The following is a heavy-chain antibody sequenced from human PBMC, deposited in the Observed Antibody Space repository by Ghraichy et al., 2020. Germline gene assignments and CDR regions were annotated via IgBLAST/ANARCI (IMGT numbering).Heavy chain of an antibody. D-gene: IGHD7-27*01. CDR2: IYHSGST. CDR3: ASSGVYYYYMDV. V-gene: IGHV4-30-2*01. J-gene: IGHJ6*03. CDR1: GGSISSGGYS. Sequence: SETLSLTCAVSGGSISSGGYSWSWLRQPPGKGWDWIGYIYHSGSTYYNPSLKSRVTISVARSKNQFSLKLSSVTAADTAVYYCASSGVYYYYMDVWGKGTTVTVPS.